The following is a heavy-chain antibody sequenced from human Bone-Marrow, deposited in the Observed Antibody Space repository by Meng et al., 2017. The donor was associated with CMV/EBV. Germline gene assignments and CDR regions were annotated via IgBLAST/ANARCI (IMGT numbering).Heavy chain of an antibody. Sequence: SETLSLTCTVSGGSISSSSYYWGWIRQPPGKGLEWIGEINHSGSTNYNPSLKSRVTISVDTSKNQFSLKLSSVTAADTAVYYCARPGTHYWGQGTLVTVSS. D-gene: IGHD1-1*01. CDR1: GGSISSSSYY. V-gene: IGHV4-39*07. J-gene: IGHJ4*02. CDR2: INHSGST. CDR3: ARPGTHY.